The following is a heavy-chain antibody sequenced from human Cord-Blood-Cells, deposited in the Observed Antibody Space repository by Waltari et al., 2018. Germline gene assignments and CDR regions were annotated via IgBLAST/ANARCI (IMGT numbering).Heavy chain of an antibody. V-gene: IGHV1-69*09. D-gene: IGHD6-6*01. CDR3: AREAGIAARRGDWFDP. Sequence: QVQLVQSGAEVKKPGSSVKVSCKASGGTFSSYAISWVRQAPGQGLEWMGRIIPILGIANHAHKIQGRVTSTADKSTSTAYMELSSLRSEDTAVYYCAREAGIAARRGDWFDPWGQGTLVTVSA. CDR1: GGTFSSYA. J-gene: IGHJ5*02. CDR2: IIPILGIA.